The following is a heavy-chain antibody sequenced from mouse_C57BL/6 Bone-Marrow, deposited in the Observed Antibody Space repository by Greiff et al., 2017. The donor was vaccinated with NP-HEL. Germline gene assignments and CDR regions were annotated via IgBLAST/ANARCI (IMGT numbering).Heavy chain of an antibody. CDR3: TTCYSNYYYAMDY. D-gene: IGHD2-5*01. CDR2: IDPENGDT. Sequence: VQLQQSGAELVRPGASVKLSCTASGFNIKDDYMHWVKQRPEQGLEWIGWIDPENGDTEYASKFQGKATITADTSSNTAYLQLSSLTSEDTAVYYCTTCYSNYYYAMDYWGQGTSVTVSS. J-gene: IGHJ4*01. V-gene: IGHV14-4*01. CDR1: GFNIKDDY.